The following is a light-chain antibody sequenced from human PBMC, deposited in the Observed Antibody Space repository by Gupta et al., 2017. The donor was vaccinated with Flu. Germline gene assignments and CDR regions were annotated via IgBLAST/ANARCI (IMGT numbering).Light chain of an antibody. CDR1: RGDIGDYKY. J-gene: IGLJ1*01. V-gene: IGLV2-14*01. Sequence: RGDIGDYKYVSCYQQFPGKAPSLIIYEVSNRPSRVSSRFSGSKSGNTASLTISGLQAEDEADYFCSSYSTSNTLVFGTGTQVSVL. CDR2: EVS. CDR3: SSYSTSNTLV.